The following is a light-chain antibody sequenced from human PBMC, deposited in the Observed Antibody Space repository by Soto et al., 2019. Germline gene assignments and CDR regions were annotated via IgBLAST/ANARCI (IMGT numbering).Light chain of an antibody. CDR2: DND. Sequence: QAVVTQPPSVSAAPGQKVTISCSGSSANIGNNYVSWYHQVPGTAPKVVIYDNDQRPSGIPDRFSGSKSGTSATLGITGLQTGDEADYYCLTWDSSLSVAVFGGGTKVTVL. V-gene: IGLV1-51*01. CDR1: SANIGNNY. CDR3: LTWDSSLSVAV. J-gene: IGLJ2*01.